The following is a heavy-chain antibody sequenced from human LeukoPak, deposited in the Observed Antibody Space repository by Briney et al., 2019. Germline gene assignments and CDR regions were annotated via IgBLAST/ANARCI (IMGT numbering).Heavy chain of an antibody. V-gene: IGHV4-4*07. D-gene: IGHD4-17*01. CDR1: GGSISSYY. J-gene: IGHJ4*02. CDR2: ISTSGST. CDR3: ARAVAYGDYRIDY. Sequence: PSETLSLTCTVSGGSISSYYWGWIRQPAGKGLEWIGRISTSGSTNYNPSLKSRVTMSVDTSKSQFSLKLSSVTAADTAVYYCARAVAYGDYRIDYWGQGTLVTVSS.